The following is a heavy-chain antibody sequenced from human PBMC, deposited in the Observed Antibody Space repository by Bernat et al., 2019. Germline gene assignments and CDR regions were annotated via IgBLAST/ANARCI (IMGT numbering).Heavy chain of an antibody. J-gene: IGHJ4*02. CDR3: ARDGNYYGSGTPQTYFDY. D-gene: IGHD3-10*01. CDR2: ISSSSSYI. Sequence: EVQLVESGGGLVKPGGSLRLSCAASGFTFSSYSMNWVRQAPGKGLEWVSSISSSSSYIYYDDSVKGRFTISRDNAKNSLYLQMNSLRAEDTAVYYCARDGNYYGSGTPQTYFDYWGQGTLVTVSS. V-gene: IGHV3-21*01. CDR1: GFTFSSYS.